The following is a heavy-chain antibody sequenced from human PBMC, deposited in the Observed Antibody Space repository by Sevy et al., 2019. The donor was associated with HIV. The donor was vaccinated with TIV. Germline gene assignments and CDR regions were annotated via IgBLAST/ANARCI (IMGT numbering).Heavy chain of an antibody. CDR1: GYTFTSYG. V-gene: IGHV1-18*04. Sequence: ASVKVSCKASGYTFTSYGISWVRQAPGQGLEWMGWISAYNGNTNYVQKLQGRVTMTTDTSTSTAYMELRSLRSDDTAVYYCAREHYGSGSSGYYYYMDVWGKGTTVTVSS. D-gene: IGHD3-10*01. CDR3: AREHYGSGSSGYYYYMDV. J-gene: IGHJ6*03. CDR2: ISAYNGNT.